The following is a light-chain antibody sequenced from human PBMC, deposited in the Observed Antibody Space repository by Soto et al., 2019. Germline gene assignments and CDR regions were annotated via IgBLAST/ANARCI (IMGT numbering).Light chain of an antibody. CDR3: SPCELSLTCG. CDR1: SSNIGAYNL. V-gene: IGLV2-23*02. Sequence: QSALTQPASVSGSPGQSITISCTGTSSNIGAYNLVTWLQHHPDKVPKVLIYEVSRRPSGVSNRFSGSKSGNTASLTISGLQAENEAEYDWSPCELSLTCGFGAGAKVADL. CDR2: EVS. J-gene: IGLJ1*01.